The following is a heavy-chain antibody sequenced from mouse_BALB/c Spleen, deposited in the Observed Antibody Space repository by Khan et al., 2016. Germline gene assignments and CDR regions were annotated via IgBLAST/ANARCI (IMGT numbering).Heavy chain of an antibody. CDR3: ASIYDGYYVGLCYAMDY. CDR2: INTYTGEP. V-gene: IGHV9-3-1*01. D-gene: IGHD2-3*01. Sequence: QVQLQQSGPELKKPGETVKISCKASGYTFTNYGMNWVKQAPGKGLKWMGWINTYTGEPTYADDFKGRFAFSLETSASPAYLQLNNLKNEDTATYFCASIYDGYYVGLCYAMDYWGQGTSVTVSS. CDR1: GYTFTNYG. J-gene: IGHJ4*01.